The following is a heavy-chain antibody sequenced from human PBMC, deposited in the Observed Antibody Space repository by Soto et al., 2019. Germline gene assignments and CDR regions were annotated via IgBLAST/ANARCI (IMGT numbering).Heavy chain of an antibody. CDR3: AREIVTAGGNNYFDS. J-gene: IGHJ5*01. CDR2: VYHTGDT. CDR1: GGTVASSHW. D-gene: IGHD2-21*02. V-gene: IGHV4-4*01. Sequence: PXETLSLPCGVSGGTVASSHWWSWVRQSPGGGLEWIVNVYHTGDTNFNPSLQSRVTISVDKSNNQFSLRLNSLTAADTAVYFCAREIVTAGGNNYFDSWGPGTLVTVSS.